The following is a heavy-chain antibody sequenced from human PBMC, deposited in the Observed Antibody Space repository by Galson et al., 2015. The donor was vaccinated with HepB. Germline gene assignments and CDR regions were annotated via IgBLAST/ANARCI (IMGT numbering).Heavy chain of an antibody. Sequence: SVKVSCKASGGTFSSYTISWVRQAPGQGLEWMGRIIPILGIANYAQKFQGRVTITADKSTSTAYMELSSLRSEDTAVYYCARDPPTVVTTDPTPYGMDVWGQGTTVTVSS. CDR3: ARDPPTVVTTDPTPYGMDV. V-gene: IGHV1-69*04. CDR2: IIPILGIA. J-gene: IGHJ6*02. D-gene: IGHD4-23*01. CDR1: GGTFSSYT.